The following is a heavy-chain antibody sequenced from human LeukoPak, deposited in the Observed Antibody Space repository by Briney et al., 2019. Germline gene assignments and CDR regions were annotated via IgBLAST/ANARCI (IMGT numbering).Heavy chain of an antibody. Sequence: GGSLRLSCAASGFTFSSYGMHWVRQAPGKGLEWVSSISSSSSYIYYADSVKGRFTISRDNAKNSLYLQMNSLRAEDTAVYYCARGGYYYDSTPFDYWGQGTLVTVSS. CDR2: ISSSSSYI. V-gene: IGHV3-21*01. J-gene: IGHJ4*02. CDR3: ARGGYYYDSTPFDY. CDR1: GFTFSSYG. D-gene: IGHD3-22*01.